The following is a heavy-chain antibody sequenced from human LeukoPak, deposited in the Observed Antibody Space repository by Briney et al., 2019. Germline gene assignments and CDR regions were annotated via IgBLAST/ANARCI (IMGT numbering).Heavy chain of an antibody. CDR1: GFTFSSYG. D-gene: IGHD3-22*01. CDR3: ARWGYDSSGYQHFDY. J-gene: IGHJ4*02. Sequence: TGGSLRLSCAASGFTFSSYGMHWVRQAPGKGLEWVAVIWYDGSNKYYADSVKGRFTISRDNSKNTLYLQMNSLRAEDTAVYYCARWGYDSSGYQHFDYWGQGTLVTVSS. CDR2: IWYDGSNK. V-gene: IGHV3-33*01.